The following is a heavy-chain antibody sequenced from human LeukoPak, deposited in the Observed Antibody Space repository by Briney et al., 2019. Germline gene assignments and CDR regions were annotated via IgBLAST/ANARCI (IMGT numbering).Heavy chain of an antibody. D-gene: IGHD6-19*01. V-gene: IGHV3-7*01. CDR3: ARGSSGWTSPFDY. J-gene: IGHJ4*02. Sequence: GGSLRHSCAASEFTFSSFWMSWVRQAPGKGLEWVANIKQDGSEKRYVDSVKGRFTISRDNAKNSLYLQMNSLSAEDTAVYYCARGSSGWTSPFDYWGQGTLVTVSS. CDR1: EFTFSSFW. CDR2: IKQDGSEK.